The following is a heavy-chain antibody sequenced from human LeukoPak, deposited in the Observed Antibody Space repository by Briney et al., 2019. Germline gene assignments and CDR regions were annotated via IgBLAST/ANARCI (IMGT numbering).Heavy chain of an antibody. CDR2: FDPGDGET. J-gene: IGHJ4*02. CDR1: GYTLTELS. Sequence: ASVKVSCKVSGYTLTELSMHWVRQAPGKGLEWMGGFDPGDGETIYAQKFQGRVTMTEDTSTDTAYMELSSLRSEDTAVYYCATSHYYGSGSYYNGLGYWGQGTLVTVSS. D-gene: IGHD3-10*01. V-gene: IGHV1-24*01. CDR3: ATSHYYGSGSYYNGLGY.